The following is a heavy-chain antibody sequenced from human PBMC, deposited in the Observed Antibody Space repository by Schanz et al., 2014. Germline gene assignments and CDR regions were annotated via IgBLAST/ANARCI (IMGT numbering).Heavy chain of an antibody. V-gene: IGHV3-23*01. CDR1: GFTFGSYG. J-gene: IGHJ4*02. CDR3: ARDRGYCSGGSCLTCDY. Sequence: EEQLLQSGGGLVQPGGSLRLSCAASGFTFGSYGMSWVRQGPGKGLEWVSGISGGGGTRNYADSVKGRFTISRDNSKNTLYLQMNTLRAEDTAVYYCARDRGYCSGGSCLTCDYWGQGTLVTVSS. D-gene: IGHD2-15*01. CDR2: ISGGGGTR.